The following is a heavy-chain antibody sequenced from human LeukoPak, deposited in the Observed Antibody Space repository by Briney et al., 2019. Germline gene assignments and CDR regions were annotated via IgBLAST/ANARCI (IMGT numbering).Heavy chain of an antibody. Sequence: GGSLRLSCAASGFTVSTNYMNWVRQAPGKGLEWVSILYSGSSTYYADSVEGRFTISRDSSKDTLFLQMNDLRAEDTAVYYCARVGDHFHWYLDLWGRGTLVTVSS. CDR1: GFTVSTNY. D-gene: IGHD3-3*02. J-gene: IGHJ2*01. CDR2: LYSGSST. CDR3: ARVGDHFHWYLDL. V-gene: IGHV3-53*01.